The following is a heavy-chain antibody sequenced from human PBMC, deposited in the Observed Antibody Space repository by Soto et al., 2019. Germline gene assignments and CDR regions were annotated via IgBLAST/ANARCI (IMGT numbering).Heavy chain of an antibody. CDR1: W. V-gene: IGHV3-15*07. J-gene: IGHJ6*01. Sequence: WMYCLSKATGKGLEWVGRIKSKTNGETTDYDEPVKGRFTISRDDSKNTLYLQMNSLKTEDTAVYYCTTDFGELLWYYYYGMDVSGQCTTATVS. D-gene: IGHD3-10*01. CDR3: TTDFGELLWYYYYGMDV. CDR2: IKSKTNGETT.